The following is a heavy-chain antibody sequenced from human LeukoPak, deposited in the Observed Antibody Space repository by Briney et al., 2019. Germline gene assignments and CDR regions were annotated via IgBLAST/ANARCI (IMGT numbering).Heavy chain of an antibody. CDR1: EFIFTNYA. V-gene: IGHV3-23*01. CDR3: AQWSRYFDY. CDR2: ISGSGYST. D-gene: IGHD1-26*01. J-gene: IGHJ4*02. Sequence: WGSLRLSCAASEFIFTNYAMTWVRQAPGKGLEWVSAISGSGYSTYYAGSVKGRFTISRDNSKNTLYLQMNSLRAEDTALYFCAQWSRYFDYWGQGTLVTVSS.